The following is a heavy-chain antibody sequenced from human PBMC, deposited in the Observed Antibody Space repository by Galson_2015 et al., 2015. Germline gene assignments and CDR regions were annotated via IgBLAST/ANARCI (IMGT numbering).Heavy chain of an antibody. CDR1: GFTFSSHG. CDR3: AKDLADTADY. CDR2: ISYDGSNK. Sequence: SLRLSCAASGFTFSSHGMHWVRQAPGKGLEWVAVISYDGSNKYYADSVKGRFTISRDNSKDTLYLQMHSPRAEDTAVYYCAKDLADTADYWGQGTLVTVSS. J-gene: IGHJ4*02. D-gene: IGHD5-18*01. V-gene: IGHV3-30*18.